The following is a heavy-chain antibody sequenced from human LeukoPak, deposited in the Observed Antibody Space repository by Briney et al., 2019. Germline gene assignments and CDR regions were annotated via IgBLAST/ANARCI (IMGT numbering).Heavy chain of an antibody. D-gene: IGHD3-22*01. CDR3: ARRNYDSSGYSFDY. J-gene: IGHJ4*02. CDR2: INPNSGGT. CDR1: GYTFTGYY. Sequence: ASVKVSCKASGYTFTGYYMRWVRQAPGQGLEWMGWINPNSGGTNYAQKFQGRVTMTRDTSISTAYMELSRLRSDDTAVYYCARRNYDSSGYSFDYWGQGTLVTVSS. V-gene: IGHV1-2*02.